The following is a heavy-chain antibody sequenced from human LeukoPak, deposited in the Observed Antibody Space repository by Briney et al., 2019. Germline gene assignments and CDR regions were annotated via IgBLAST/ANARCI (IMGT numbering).Heavy chain of an antibody. J-gene: IGHJ4*02. CDR2: INPNSGGT. V-gene: IGHV1-2*02. D-gene: IGHD3-10*01. Sequence: ASVKVSCKASGYTFTGYYMHWVRQAPGQGLEWMGWINPNSGGTNYAQKFRGRVTMTRDTSISTAYMELSRLRSDDTAVYYCARTLMVRVMIDYWGQGTLVTVSS. CDR3: ARTLMVRVMIDY. CDR1: GYTFTGYY.